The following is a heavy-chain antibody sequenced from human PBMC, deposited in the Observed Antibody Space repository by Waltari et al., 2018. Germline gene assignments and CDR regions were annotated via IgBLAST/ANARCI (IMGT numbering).Heavy chain of an antibody. CDR2: LYYSGST. CDR1: GGSISSGDYY. CDR3: ASWVEMATIGYFDY. D-gene: IGHD5-12*01. Sequence: QVQLQESGPGLVKPSQTLSLTCTVSGGSISSGDYYWSWIRQPPGKGLELIWYLYYSGSTYYHPSLKSRVTISVDTSKNPFSLKLSSVTAADTAVYYCASWVEMATIGYFDYWGQGTLVTVSS. J-gene: IGHJ4*02. V-gene: IGHV4-30-4*08.